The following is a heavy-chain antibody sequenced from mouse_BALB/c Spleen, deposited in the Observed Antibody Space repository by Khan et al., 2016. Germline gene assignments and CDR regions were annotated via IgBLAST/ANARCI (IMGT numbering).Heavy chain of an antibody. Sequence: QIQLVQSGPELKKPGETVKISCKASGYTFTNYGMNWVKQAPGKGLKWMGWINTNTGEPTYAEEFKGRFAFSLETSASTAYLQSNNLKNEDTATYSCAEDYYGSNVFAYWGQGTLVTVSA. CDR2: INTNTGEP. V-gene: IGHV9-3*02. J-gene: IGHJ3*01. CDR3: AEDYYGSNVFAY. D-gene: IGHD1-1*01. CDR1: GYTFTNYG.